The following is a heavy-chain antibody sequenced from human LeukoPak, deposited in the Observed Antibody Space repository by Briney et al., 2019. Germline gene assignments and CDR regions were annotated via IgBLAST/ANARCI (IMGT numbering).Heavy chain of an antibody. Sequence: PGGSLRLSCAASGITFSSYGMSWVRQAPGKGLEWVSSISSTGGTTYYADSVKGRFTIFRDNSKNTLYLQMNSLRAEDTAVYYCARGGSYLSAFDIWGQGTMVTVSS. D-gene: IGHD1-26*01. CDR3: ARGGSYLSAFDI. J-gene: IGHJ3*02. V-gene: IGHV3-23*01. CDR2: ISSTGGTT. CDR1: GITFSSYG.